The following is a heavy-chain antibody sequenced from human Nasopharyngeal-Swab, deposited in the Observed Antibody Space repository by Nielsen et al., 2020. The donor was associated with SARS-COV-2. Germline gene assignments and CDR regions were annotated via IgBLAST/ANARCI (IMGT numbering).Heavy chain of an antibody. D-gene: IGHD1-26*01. CDR3: ARISLPQIVGATNPVDY. V-gene: IGHV4-59*02. Sequence: SETLSLTCAVSGGSVSGYYWSWIRQPPGDRLEWIGYINTIGVTKYNPSLNRRVSMSVDATRNQLSLNLWSMTAADTAMYFCARISLPQIVGATNPVDYWGQGTLVTVSA. J-gene: IGHJ4*02. CDR1: GGSVSGYY. CDR2: INTIGVT.